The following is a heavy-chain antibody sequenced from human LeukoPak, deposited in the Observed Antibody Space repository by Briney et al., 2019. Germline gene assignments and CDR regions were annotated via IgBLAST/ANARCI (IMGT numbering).Heavy chain of an antibody. Sequence: SVKVSCKASGGTFSSYAISWVRHAPGQRLEWMGGIIPIFGTANYAQKFQGRVTITADKSTSTAYMELSRLRSEDTAVYYCARGPITMVRGVIRFDYWGQGTLVTVSS. CDR3: ARGPITMVRGVIRFDY. CDR2: IIPIFGTA. V-gene: IGHV1-69*06. CDR1: GGTFSSYA. D-gene: IGHD3-10*01. J-gene: IGHJ4*02.